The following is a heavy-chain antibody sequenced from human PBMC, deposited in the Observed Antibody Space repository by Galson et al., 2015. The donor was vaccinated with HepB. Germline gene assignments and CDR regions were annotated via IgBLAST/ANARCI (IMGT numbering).Heavy chain of an antibody. Sequence: SVRVSCAASEFTFNTYTMSWVRQAPGKGLEWVAVIWYDGSNKYYADSVKGRFTISRDNSMNTLYLQMNSLRAEDTAVYYCARDRLDIVVVVAATGGLDYWGQGTLVTVSS. CDR2: IWYDGSNK. J-gene: IGHJ4*02. D-gene: IGHD2-15*01. CDR3: ARDRLDIVVVVAATGGLDY. V-gene: IGHV3-33*08. CDR1: EFTFNTYT.